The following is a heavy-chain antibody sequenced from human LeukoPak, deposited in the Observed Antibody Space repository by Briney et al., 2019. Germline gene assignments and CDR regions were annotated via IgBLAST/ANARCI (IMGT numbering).Heavy chain of an antibody. CDR2: VYYSGST. CDR1: GGSISSRSYY. J-gene: IGHJ4*02. D-gene: IGHD2-2*01. Sequence: SETLSLTCTASGGSISSRSYYWGWIRQPPGKGLEWIGNVYYSGSTFYNPSLKSRVTISVDTSKNQFSLKLSSVTAADTAVYYCARHGARGYQLLLYYFDYWGQGTLVTVSS. V-gene: IGHV4-39*01. CDR3: ARHGARGYQLLLYYFDY.